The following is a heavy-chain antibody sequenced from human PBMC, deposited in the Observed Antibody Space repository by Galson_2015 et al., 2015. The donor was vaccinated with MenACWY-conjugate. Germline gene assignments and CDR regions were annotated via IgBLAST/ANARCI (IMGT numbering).Heavy chain of an antibody. D-gene: IGHD4-17*01. CDR3: AKGGHDYGEHYFDY. V-gene: IGHV3-23*01. CDR2: ISGSGGST. CDR1: GFTFSSYA. Sequence: SLRLSCAASGFTFSSYAMSWVRQAPGKGLEWVSAISGSGGSTYYADSVEGRFTISRDNSKNTLYLQMNSLRAEDTAVYYCAKGGHDYGEHYFDYWGQGTLVTVSS. J-gene: IGHJ4*02.